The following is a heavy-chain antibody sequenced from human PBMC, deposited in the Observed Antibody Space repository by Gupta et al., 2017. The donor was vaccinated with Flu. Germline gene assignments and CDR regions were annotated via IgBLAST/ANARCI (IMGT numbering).Heavy chain of an antibody. CDR3: ASGYSYGSYYYYGMDV. V-gene: IGHV3-21*01. J-gene: IGHJ6*02. CDR2: ISSSSSYI. Sequence: SMNWVRQAPGKGLEWVSSISSSSSYIYYADSVKGRFTISRDNAKNSLYLQMNSLRAEDTAVYYCASGYSYGSYYYYGMDVWGQGTTVTVSS. D-gene: IGHD5-18*01. CDR1: S.